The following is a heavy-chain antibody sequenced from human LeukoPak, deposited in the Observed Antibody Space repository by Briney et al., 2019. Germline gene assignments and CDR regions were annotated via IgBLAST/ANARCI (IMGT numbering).Heavy chain of an antibody. V-gene: IGHV3-23*01. CDR2: ISGSGGST. J-gene: IGHJ5*02. D-gene: IGHD3-10*01. CDR3: AKFGDMTMVRGVIIPWFDP. Sequence: GGSLRLSCAASGFTFSSYAMSWVRQAPGKGLEWVSAISGSGGSTYYADSVKGRFTISRDNSKNTLSLQMNSLRAEDTAVYYCAKFGDMTMVRGVIIPWFDPWGQGTLVTVSS. CDR1: GFTFSSYA.